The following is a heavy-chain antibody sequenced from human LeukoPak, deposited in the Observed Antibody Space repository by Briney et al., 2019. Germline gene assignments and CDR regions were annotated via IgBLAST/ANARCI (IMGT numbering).Heavy chain of an antibody. CDR3: ARDWRQRWLQSGWFDP. CDR2: IYYSGST. Sequence: SQTLSLTCTVSGGSINSGTYYWNWIRQPAGKGLEWIGSIYYSGSTYYNPSLKSRVTISVDTSKNQFSLKLSSVTAADTAVYYCARDWRQRWLQSGWFDPWGQGTLVTVSS. V-gene: IGHV4-61*02. CDR1: GGSINSGTYY. D-gene: IGHD5-24*01. J-gene: IGHJ5*02.